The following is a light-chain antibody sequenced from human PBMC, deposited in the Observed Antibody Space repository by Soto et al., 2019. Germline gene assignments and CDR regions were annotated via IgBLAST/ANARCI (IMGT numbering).Light chain of an antibody. J-gene: IGLJ1*01. Sequence: QSALTQPPSVSWSPGQSVAISCTGTSSDVGSYNRVAWYQQPPGTAPKLMISEVNNRPSGVPDRFSGSKSGNTASLTISGLQAEDEADYYCSSYTSSNTYVFGTGTKVTVL. CDR2: EVN. CDR1: SSDVGSYNR. V-gene: IGLV2-18*02. CDR3: SSYTSSNTYV.